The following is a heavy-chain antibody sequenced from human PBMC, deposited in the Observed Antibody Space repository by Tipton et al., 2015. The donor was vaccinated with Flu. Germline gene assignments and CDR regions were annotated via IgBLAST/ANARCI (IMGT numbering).Heavy chain of an antibody. V-gene: IGHV4-39*07. CDR1: GGSIGRSSSY. CDR2: FYDGGST. Sequence: LRLSCSVSGGSIGRSSSYWGWIRQPPGKGLEWIGSFYDGGSTYYNASLKSRVTISVDTSNNQFSLKLSFVTAADAAVYFCARGSGYSSAFEWGQGTKVTVSS. D-gene: IGHD6-19*01. J-gene: IGHJ3*01. CDR3: ARGSGYSSAFE.